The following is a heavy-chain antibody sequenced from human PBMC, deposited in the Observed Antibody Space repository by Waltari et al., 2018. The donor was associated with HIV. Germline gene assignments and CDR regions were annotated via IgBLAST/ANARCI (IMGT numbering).Heavy chain of an antibody. CDR3: ATGDGRNFGVVREYYHYGMDV. CDR1: GGSFSNYA. CDR2: FHPIFGSP. D-gene: IGHD3-3*01. V-gene: IGHV1-69*01. J-gene: IGHJ6*02. Sequence: QVQIVQSGAEVKKPGSSVKVSCEASGGSFSNYAVSWVRQVPGQGLEWLGGFHPIFGSPEYSQKFHGRLTIVADESINTAYMELSSLTSEDTAVYYCATGDGRNFGVVREYYHYGMDVWGQGTTVTVSS.